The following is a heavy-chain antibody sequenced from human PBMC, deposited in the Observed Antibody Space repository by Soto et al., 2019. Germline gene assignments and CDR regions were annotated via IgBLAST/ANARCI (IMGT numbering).Heavy chain of an antibody. D-gene: IGHD1-20*01. V-gene: IGHV3-30-3*02. J-gene: IGHJ4*02. CDR2: ISYDGSNK. CDR3: AKKTNPGRGNNYYFDY. Sequence: QVQLVESGGGVVQPGRSLRLSCAASGFTFSSYAMHWVRQAPGKGLEWVAVISYDGSNKYYADSVKGRFTISRDNSQNTLFLQMNSLRVDDTAVYYCAKKTNPGRGNNYYFDYWGQGTLVTVSS. CDR1: GFTFSSYA.